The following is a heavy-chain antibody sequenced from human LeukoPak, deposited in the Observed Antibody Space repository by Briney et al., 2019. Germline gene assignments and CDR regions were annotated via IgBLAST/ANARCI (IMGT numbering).Heavy chain of an antibody. Sequence: GGSLRLSCAASGFTFSSYAMSWVRQAPGKGLEWVAVISYDGSNKYYADSVKGRFTISRDNSKNTLYLQMNSLGAEDTAVYYCAREASSSSWAMDVWGKGTTVTVSS. CDR1: GFTFSSYA. V-gene: IGHV3-30-3*01. CDR2: ISYDGSNK. CDR3: AREASSSSWAMDV. J-gene: IGHJ6*04. D-gene: IGHD6-13*01.